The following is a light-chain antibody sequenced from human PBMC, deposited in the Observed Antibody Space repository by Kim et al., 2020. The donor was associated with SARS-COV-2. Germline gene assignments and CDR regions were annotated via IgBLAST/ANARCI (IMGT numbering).Light chain of an antibody. CDR3: QQLNSYPLT. CDR2: AAS. V-gene: IGKV1-9*01. CDR1: QGISSY. Sequence: DIQLTQSPSFLSASVGDRVTITCRASQGISSYLAWYQQKSGKAPKLLIYAASTLLGGVPSRFSGSGSGTEFTLTISSLQPEDFATYSCQQLNSYPLTLGGGTKVDIK. J-gene: IGKJ4*01.